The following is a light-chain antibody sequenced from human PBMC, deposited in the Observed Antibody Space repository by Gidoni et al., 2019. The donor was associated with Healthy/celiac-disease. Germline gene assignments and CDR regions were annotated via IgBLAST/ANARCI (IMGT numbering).Light chain of an antibody. CDR3: QVWDSSSDHPDVV. CDR1: NIGSKS. CDR2: DDS. V-gene: IGLV3-21*02. Sequence: SSVLTQPPSVSVAPGPTARITCGGNNIGSKSVHWYQHKPGQAPVLVVYDDSDRHSGIPERFSGSNYGNTATLTISRVEAGDEAEYYCQVWDSSSDHPDVVFGGGTKLTVL. J-gene: IGLJ2*01.